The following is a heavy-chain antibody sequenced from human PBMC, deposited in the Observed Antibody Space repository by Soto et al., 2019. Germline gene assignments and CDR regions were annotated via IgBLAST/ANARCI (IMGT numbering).Heavy chain of an antibody. V-gene: IGHV4-4*02. CDR2: IYHSGST. CDR3: ARVWTTVTNWFDP. Sequence: SESLSLTCAVSGGSISSSNWWSWVRQPPGKGLEWIGEIYHSGSTYYNPSLKSRVTISVDKSKNQFSLKLSSVTAADTAVYYCARVWTTVTNWFDPWGQGTLVTVSS. CDR1: GGSISSSNW. D-gene: IGHD4-17*01. J-gene: IGHJ5*02.